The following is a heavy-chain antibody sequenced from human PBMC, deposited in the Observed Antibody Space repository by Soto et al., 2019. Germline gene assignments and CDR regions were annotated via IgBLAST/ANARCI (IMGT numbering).Heavy chain of an antibody. Sequence: QVQLVQSGAEVKKPGSSVKVSCKASGGTFSSYAISWVRQAPGQGLEWMGGIIPIFGTANYAQKFQGRVTITADESTSTAYMELSSLRSEDTAVYYSASRSLNYGDNYYYYGMDVWGQGTTVTVSS. CDR2: IIPIFGTA. D-gene: IGHD4-17*01. V-gene: IGHV1-69*01. CDR1: GGTFSSYA. CDR3: ASRSLNYGDNYYYYGMDV. J-gene: IGHJ6*02.